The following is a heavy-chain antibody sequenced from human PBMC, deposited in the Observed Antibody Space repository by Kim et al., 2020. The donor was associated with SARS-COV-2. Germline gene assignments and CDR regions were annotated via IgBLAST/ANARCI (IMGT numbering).Heavy chain of an antibody. CDR2: A. J-gene: IGHJ4*02. Sequence: ANNAQKFQGRVTITADESTSTAYMELSSLRSEDTAVYYCARGPTVGAIDYWGQGTLVTVSS. CDR3: ARGPTVGAIDY. V-gene: IGHV1-69*01. D-gene: IGHD1-26*01.